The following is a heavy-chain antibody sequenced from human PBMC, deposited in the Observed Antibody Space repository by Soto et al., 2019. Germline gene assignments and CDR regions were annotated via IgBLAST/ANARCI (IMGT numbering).Heavy chain of an antibody. CDR2: ISAYNGNT. Sequence: ASVKVSCKASGYTFTSYGISWVRQAPGQGLEWMGWISAYNGNTNYAQKLQGRVTMTTDTSTSTAYMELRGLRSDDTAVYYCARKYYYDSSGYYDDYWGQGTLVTVSS. V-gene: IGHV1-18*04. D-gene: IGHD3-22*01. CDR1: GYTFTSYG. CDR3: ARKYYYDSSGYYDDY. J-gene: IGHJ4*02.